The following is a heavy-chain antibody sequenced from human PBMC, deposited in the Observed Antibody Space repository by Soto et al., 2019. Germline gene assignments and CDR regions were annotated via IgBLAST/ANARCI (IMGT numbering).Heavy chain of an antibody. CDR2: INHSGST. V-gene: IGHV4-34*01. D-gene: IGHD1-1*01. Sequence: QVQLQQWGAGLLKPSETLSLTCAVYGGSFSGYYWSWIRQPPGKGLEWIGEINHSGSTNYNPSLKSRGTISVDRSKNHFSLKLSSVTAADTAVYYCARWRLETWFDPWGQGTLVTVSS. J-gene: IGHJ5*02. CDR3: ARWRLETWFDP. CDR1: GGSFSGYY.